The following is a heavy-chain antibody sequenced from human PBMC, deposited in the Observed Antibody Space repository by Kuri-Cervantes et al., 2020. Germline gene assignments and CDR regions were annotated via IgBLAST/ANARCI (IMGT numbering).Heavy chain of an antibody. CDR2: IDTSGST. CDR1: GGSISSYY. V-gene: IGHV4-4*07. Sequence: SETLSLTCTVSGGSISSYYWSWIRQPAGKGLEWIGRIDTSGSTNYNPSLKSRVTMSVDTSKNQFSLKLSSVTAADTAVYYCARDSTYYDFWSGYFGSPDFTNWFDPWGQGTLVTVSS. J-gene: IGHJ5*02. D-gene: IGHD3-3*01. CDR3: ARDSTYYDFWSGYFGSPDFTNWFDP.